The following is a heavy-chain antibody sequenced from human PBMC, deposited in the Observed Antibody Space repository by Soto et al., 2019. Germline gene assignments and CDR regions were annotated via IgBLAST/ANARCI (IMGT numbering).Heavy chain of an antibody. CDR2: ISGSGGST. D-gene: IGHD3-22*01. V-gene: IGHV3-23*01. CDR3: AKVASITMIVVVTHYYFDY. CDR1: GFTFSSYA. Sequence: PGGSLRLSCAASGFTFSSYAMSWVRQAPGKGLEWVSAISGSGGSTYYADSVKGRFTISRDNSKNTLYLQMNSLRAEDTAVYYCAKVASITMIVVVTHYYFDYWGQGTLVTVSS. J-gene: IGHJ4*02.